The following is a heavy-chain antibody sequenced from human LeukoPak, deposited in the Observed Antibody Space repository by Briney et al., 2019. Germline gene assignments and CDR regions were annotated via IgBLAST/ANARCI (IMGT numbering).Heavy chain of an antibody. V-gene: IGHV4-39*01. J-gene: IGHJ4*02. CDR1: GGSISSSSYY. D-gene: IGHD6-19*01. Sequence: PSETLSLTCTVSGGSISSSSYYWGWIRQPPGKGREWIGSIYYSGSTYYNPSLKSRVTISVDTSKNHFSLKLSSVTAADTAVYYCARSPFIAVAGLDYWAREPWSPSPQ. CDR3: ARSPFIAVAGLDY. CDR2: IYYSGST.